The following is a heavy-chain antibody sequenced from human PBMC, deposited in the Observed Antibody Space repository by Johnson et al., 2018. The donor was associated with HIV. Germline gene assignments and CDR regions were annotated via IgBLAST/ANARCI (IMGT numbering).Heavy chain of an antibody. CDR3: ARDRGTMIVVGSAFDI. J-gene: IGHJ3*02. CDR1: GFTFSSYA. V-gene: IGHV3-30*04. Sequence: QVKLVESGGGVVQPGRSLRLSCAASGFTFSSYAMHWVRQAPGKGLEWVAVISSDGSNEYYADSVRGRFTISRDSSKSALYLQMNSLRAEDTAVYYCARDRGTMIVVGSAFDIWGQGTRVTVSS. CDR2: ISSDGSNE. D-gene: IGHD3-22*01.